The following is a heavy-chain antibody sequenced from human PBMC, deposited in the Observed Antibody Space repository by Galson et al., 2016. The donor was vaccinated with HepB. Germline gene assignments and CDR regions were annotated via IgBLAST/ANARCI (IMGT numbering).Heavy chain of an antibody. Sequence: SVKVSCKASGYSFTNNVIHWVRQAPGQRLEWMGWINAGNGVTKYSQKFQGRVTITRDTSASTAYMELSRLRSEDTAVYYCARSAGQSAFDYWGQGTLVTVSS. CDR3: ARSAGQSAFDY. V-gene: IGHV1-3*01. CDR2: INAGNGVT. D-gene: IGHD6-19*01. CDR1: GYSFTNNV. J-gene: IGHJ4*02.